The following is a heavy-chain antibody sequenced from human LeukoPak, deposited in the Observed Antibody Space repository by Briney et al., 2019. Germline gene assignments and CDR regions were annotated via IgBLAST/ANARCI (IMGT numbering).Heavy chain of an antibody. J-gene: IGHJ3*02. V-gene: IGHV4-39*07. D-gene: IGHD1-14*01. CDR2: IYYSGST. CDR3: AKSQGPDENAFDI. CDR1: GGSISSSSYY. Sequence: PSETLSFTCTVSGGSISSSSYYWGWIRQPPGKGLEWIGSIYYSGSTYYNPSLKSRVTISVDTSKNQFSLKLSSVTAADTAVYYCAKSQGPDENAFDIWGQGTMVTVSS.